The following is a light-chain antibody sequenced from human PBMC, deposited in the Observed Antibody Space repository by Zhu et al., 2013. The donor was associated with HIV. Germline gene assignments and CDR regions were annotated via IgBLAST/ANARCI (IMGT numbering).Light chain of an antibody. V-gene: IGKV1-8*01. Sequence: AIRMTQSPSSFSASTGDRVTITCRASQGISSYLAWYQQKPGKAPKLLIYAASTLPSGVPSRFSGSGSGTDFTLTISCLQSEDFATYYCQQYYSYPLSFGGGTKVEIK. CDR3: QQYYSYPLS. CDR2: AAS. CDR1: QGISSY. J-gene: IGKJ4*01.